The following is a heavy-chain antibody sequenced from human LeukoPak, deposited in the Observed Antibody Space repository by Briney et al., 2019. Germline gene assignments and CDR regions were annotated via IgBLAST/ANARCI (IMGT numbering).Heavy chain of an antibody. CDR3: ANQLSSSWSDFDY. V-gene: IGHV3-30*18. D-gene: IGHD6-13*01. CDR2: ISYDGSNK. CDR1: GFTFSNYG. Sequence: GGSLRLSCAASGFTFSNYGMHWVRQAPGKGLEWVAVISYDGSNKYYADSVKGRFTISRDNSKNTLYLQMNSLRAEDTAVYYCANQLSSSWSDFDYWGQGTLVTVSS. J-gene: IGHJ4*02.